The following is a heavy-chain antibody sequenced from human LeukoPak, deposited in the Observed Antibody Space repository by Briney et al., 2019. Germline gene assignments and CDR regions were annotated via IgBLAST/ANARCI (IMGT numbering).Heavy chain of an antibody. V-gene: IGHV4-39*07. J-gene: IGHJ6*03. Sequence: SETLSLTCTVSGGSISSSSYYWGWIRQPPGKGLEWIGSIYYSGSTYYNPSLKSRVTISVDTSKNQFSLKLSSVTAADTAVYYCARRGYYYYYMDVWGKGTTVTVSS. CDR2: IYYSGST. CDR3: ARRGYYYYYMDV. CDR1: GGSISSSSYY.